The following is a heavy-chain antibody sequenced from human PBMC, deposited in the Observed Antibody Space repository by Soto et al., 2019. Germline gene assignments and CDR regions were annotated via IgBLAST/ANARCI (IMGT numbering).Heavy chain of an antibody. J-gene: IGHJ5*02. CDR2: IYSSGST. Sequence: SETLSLTCAVSGGSIISASYSWNWIRQSPGRGLEWIGHIYSSGSTYYNPSLKSRVSISVDTSNNQFSLKLTSVTAADTAVYFCAREDAARIERWFDAWGQGILVTAPQ. D-gene: IGHD6-6*01. CDR3: AREDAARIERWFDA. CDR1: GGSIISASYS. V-gene: IGHV4-31*11.